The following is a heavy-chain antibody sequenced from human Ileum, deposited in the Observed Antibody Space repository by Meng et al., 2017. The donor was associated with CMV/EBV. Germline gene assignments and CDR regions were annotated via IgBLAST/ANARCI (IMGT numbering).Heavy chain of an antibody. D-gene: IGHD3-10*01. V-gene: IGHV3-21*01. CDR2: VSSSGSYI. Sequence: SGFIFSNDSMNWVRQAPGKGLEWVSSVSSSGSYINYADVVKGRFTISRDNAKNSLYLQMDSLKAEDTAVYYCARASSMVRGVTYFDYWGQGTLVTVSS. CDR3: ARASSMVRGVTYFDY. CDR1: GFIFSNDS. J-gene: IGHJ4*02.